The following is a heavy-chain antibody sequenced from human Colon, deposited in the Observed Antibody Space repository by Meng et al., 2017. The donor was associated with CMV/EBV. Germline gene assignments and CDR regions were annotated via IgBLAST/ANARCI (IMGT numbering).Heavy chain of an antibody. J-gene: IGHJ4*02. D-gene: IGHD2-2*01. CDR1: CDSISNSKW. Sequence: CAVSCDSISNSKWSTCVRQSPGKGLEWIGEINPSGNTAYNPCLKSRVTISLDKSKNQFSVMLSFVTAADTAVYYCTGRKVRSTGGQMEWGQGTLVTVSS. CDR2: INPSGNT. V-gene: IGHV4-4*02. CDR3: TGRKVRSTGGQME.